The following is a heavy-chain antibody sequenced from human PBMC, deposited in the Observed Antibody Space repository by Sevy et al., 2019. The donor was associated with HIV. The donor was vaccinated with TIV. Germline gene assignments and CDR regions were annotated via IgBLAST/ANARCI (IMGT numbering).Heavy chain of an antibody. Sequence: GGSLRLSCAASGFTFSSYWMSWVRQAPGKGLEWVANITQDGSEKNYVDSVKGRFTISRAKAKISLYMQMNSLRAEDTAVYYCARAVKEQLVRSYYYYYGMDVWGQGTTVTVSS. CDR1: GFTFSSYW. CDR3: ARAVKEQLVRSYYYYYGMDV. D-gene: IGHD6-6*01. J-gene: IGHJ6*02. CDR2: ITQDGSEK. V-gene: IGHV3-7*01.